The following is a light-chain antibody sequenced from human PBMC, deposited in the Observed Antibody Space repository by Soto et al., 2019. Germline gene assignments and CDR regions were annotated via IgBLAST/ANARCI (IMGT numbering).Light chain of an antibody. CDR3: QQYHSFSPEGLT. CDR2: DAS. Sequence: DIQMTQSPSTLSASVGDGVTITCRASQSISSWLAWYQQKPGKAPKLLIYDASTLQTGVPSRFSGYSSGTEFTLTISSLQPDDFATYFCQQYHSFSPEGLTFGGGTKVDIK. V-gene: IGKV1-5*01. CDR1: QSISSW. J-gene: IGKJ4*01.